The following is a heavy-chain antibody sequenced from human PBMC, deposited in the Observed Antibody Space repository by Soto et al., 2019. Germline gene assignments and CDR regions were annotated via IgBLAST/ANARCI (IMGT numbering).Heavy chain of an antibody. J-gene: IGHJ4*02. CDR1: GGSISSKTHY. V-gene: IGHV4-39*02. CDR3: ARDHIVVVPAATRPFAY. D-gene: IGHD2-2*01. Sequence: SETLSLTCIVSGGSISSKTHYWGWIRQPPGKGLEWIGSIFYSGSTYYKPSLKSRVNISVDTSKNQFSLKLSSVTAADTAVYYCARDHIVVVPAATRPFAYWGQGTLVTVSS. CDR2: IFYSGST.